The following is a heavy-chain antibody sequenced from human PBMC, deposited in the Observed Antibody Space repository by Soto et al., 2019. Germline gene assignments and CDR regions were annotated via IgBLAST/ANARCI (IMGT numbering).Heavy chain of an antibody. CDR3: ATPFGSSGN. CDR1: GGTFSSYI. J-gene: IGHJ4*02. V-gene: IGHV1-69*02. CDR2: IIPILGIA. D-gene: IGHD3-10*01. Sequence: QVQLVQSGAEVKKPGSSVKVSCKASGGTFSSYIISWVRQAPGQGLEWMGRIIPILGIADYAQKFQGRVTITADKSTSTAYMELSSLRSEDTAVYYCATPFGSSGNWGQGTLVTVSS.